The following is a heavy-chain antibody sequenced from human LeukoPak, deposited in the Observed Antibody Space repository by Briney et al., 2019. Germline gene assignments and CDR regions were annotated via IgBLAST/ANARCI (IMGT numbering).Heavy chain of an antibody. Sequence: SVKVSCKASGGAFSSYTISWVRQAPGQGLEWMGRIIPILGIANYAQKFQGRVTITADKSTSTAYMELSSLRSEDTAVYYCASIYDFWSGYLGHDAFDIWGQGTMVTVSS. D-gene: IGHD3-3*01. CDR1: GGAFSSYT. J-gene: IGHJ3*02. V-gene: IGHV1-69*02. CDR2: IIPILGIA. CDR3: ASIYDFWSGYLGHDAFDI.